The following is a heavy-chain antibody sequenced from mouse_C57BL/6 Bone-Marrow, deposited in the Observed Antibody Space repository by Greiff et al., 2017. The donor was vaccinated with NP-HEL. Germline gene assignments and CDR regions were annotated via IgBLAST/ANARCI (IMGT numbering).Heavy chain of an antibody. Sequence: EVMLVESGGGLVKPGGSLKLSCAASGFTFSSYAMSWVRQTPEKRLEWVATISDGGSYTYYPDNVKGRFTISRDNAKNNLYLQMSHLKSEDTAMDYCARDDGYDVWYFDVWGTGTTVTVSS. CDR1: GFTFSSYA. J-gene: IGHJ1*03. D-gene: IGHD2-2*01. V-gene: IGHV5-4*01. CDR2: ISDGGSYT. CDR3: ARDDGYDVWYFDV.